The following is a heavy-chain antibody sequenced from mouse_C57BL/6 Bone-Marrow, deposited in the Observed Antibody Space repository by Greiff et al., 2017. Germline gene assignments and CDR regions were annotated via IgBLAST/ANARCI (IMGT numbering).Heavy chain of an antibody. J-gene: IGHJ2*01. Sequence: EVQLQQSGAELVRPGASVKLSCTASGFNINDYYMHWVKQRPEQGLEWIGRIDPEDGDTEYAPKFQGKATMTADTSSNTAYLQLSSLTSEDTAVYYCTAAAFYASSPSYFDYWGQGTTLTVSS. CDR3: TAAAFYASSPSYFDY. CDR2: IDPEDGDT. V-gene: IGHV14-1*01. D-gene: IGHD1-1*01. CDR1: GFNINDYY.